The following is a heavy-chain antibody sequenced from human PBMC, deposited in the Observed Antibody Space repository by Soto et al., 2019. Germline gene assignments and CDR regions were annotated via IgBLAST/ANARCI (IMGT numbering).Heavy chain of an antibody. CDR3: ARERTGTTSIDV. CDR1: GYTFTSYD. CDR2: MNPNSGNT. V-gene: IGHV1-8*01. J-gene: IGHJ6*02. D-gene: IGHD1-1*01. Sequence: QVQLVQSGAEVKKPGASVKVSCKASGYTFTSYDIHWVRQATGQGLEWMGWMNPNSGNTDYAQKFQGRVTMTRNTSISTAYMELGRLRSEDTAVCDYARERTGTTSIDVWGQGTTVTVSS.